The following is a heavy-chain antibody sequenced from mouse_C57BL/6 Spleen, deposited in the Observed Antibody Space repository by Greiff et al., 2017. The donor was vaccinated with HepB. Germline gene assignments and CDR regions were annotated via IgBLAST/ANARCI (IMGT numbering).Heavy chain of an antibody. V-gene: IGHV1-15*01. Sequence: QVQLQQSGAELVRPGASVTLSCKASGYTFTDYEMHWVKQTPVHGLEWIGAIDPETGGTAYNQKFKGKAILTADKSSSTAYMELRGLTSEDSAVYYCTREDGNHGDYWGQGTTLTVSS. CDR2: IDPETGGT. J-gene: IGHJ2*01. CDR3: TREDGNHGDY. CDR1: GYTFTDYE. D-gene: IGHD2-1*01.